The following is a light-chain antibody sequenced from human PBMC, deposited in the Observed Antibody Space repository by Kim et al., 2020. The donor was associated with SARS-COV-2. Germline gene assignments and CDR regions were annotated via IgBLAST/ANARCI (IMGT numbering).Light chain of an antibody. Sequence: DIQMTQSPSTLSAFVGNRVTITCRASQSVDGWLAWYQQQPGKAPKLLIYQASKLASGVPSRFSGSGSGTDFTLTISNLQPDDSAIYYCKQYETYWTFGPGTKVDIE. CDR1: QSVDGW. CDR3: KQYETYWT. CDR2: QAS. V-gene: IGKV1-5*03. J-gene: IGKJ1*01.